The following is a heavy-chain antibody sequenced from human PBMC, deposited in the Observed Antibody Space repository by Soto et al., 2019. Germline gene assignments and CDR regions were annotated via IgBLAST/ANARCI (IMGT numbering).Heavy chain of an antibody. CDR2: ISSSSSYI. D-gene: IGHD2-2*01. CDR1: GFTFSSYS. V-gene: IGHV3-21*01. CDR3: ARDYAVVVPAAIYYYYMDV. J-gene: IGHJ6*03. Sequence: GGSLRLSCAASGFTFSSYSMNWVRQAPGKGLEWVSSISSSSSYIYYADSVKGRFTISRDNAKNSLYLQMNSLRAEDTAVYFCARDYAVVVPAAIYYYYMDVWGKGATVTVSS.